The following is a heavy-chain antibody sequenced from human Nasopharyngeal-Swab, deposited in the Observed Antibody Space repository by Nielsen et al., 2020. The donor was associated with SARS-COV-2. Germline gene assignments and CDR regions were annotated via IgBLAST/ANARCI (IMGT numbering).Heavy chain of an antibody. CDR2: IAHDASNE. D-gene: IGHD2-21*01. CDR1: GFTFSSFG. V-gene: IGHV3-30*03. Sequence: GGSLRLSCAASGFTFSSFGMHWVRQAPGKGLEWVAFIAHDASNEYYGDSVKGRFTISRDHAKNSLYLQMSSLRVEDTAVYYCARDRDWAFDVWGQGAVVTVSS. CDR3: ARDRDWAFDV. J-gene: IGHJ3*01.